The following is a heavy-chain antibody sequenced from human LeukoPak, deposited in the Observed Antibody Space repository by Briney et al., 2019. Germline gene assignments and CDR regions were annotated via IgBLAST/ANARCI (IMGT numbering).Heavy chain of an antibody. J-gene: IGHJ4*02. D-gene: IGHD6-19*01. CDR1: GFTFSSYG. CDR3: ARDSTGWYYHY. Sequence: QPGGSLRLSCASSGFTFSSYGMYWVRQAPDKGLEWVAFIRNDGSDKYYTGSVKGRFTTSRDNSKNTLYLQMNSLRAEDTAVYYCARDSTGWYYHYWGQGTLVTVSS. CDR2: IRNDGSDK. V-gene: IGHV3-30*02.